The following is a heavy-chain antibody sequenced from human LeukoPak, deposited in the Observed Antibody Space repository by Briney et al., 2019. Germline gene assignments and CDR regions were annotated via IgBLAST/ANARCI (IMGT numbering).Heavy chain of an antibody. CDR1: GYSISNDYY. CDR2: IFHSGST. V-gene: IGHV4-38-2*02. Sequence: SETLSLTCTVSGYSISNDYYWGWIRQPPGKGLEWIGTIFHSGSTYYNPSLQSRVTMSVDTSKKQFSLKLSSVTAADTAVYYCARDYSGYEFDYWGQGTLVTVSS. D-gene: IGHD5-12*01. CDR3: ARDYSGYEFDY. J-gene: IGHJ4*02.